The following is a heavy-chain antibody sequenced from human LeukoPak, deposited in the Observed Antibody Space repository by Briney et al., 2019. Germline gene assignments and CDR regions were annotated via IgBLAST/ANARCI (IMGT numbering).Heavy chain of an antibody. J-gene: IGHJ4*02. D-gene: IGHD4-11*01. CDR2: INPSGGST. Sequence: ASVKVSCKASGYTFTGHYMHWVRQAPGQGLEWMGMINPSGGSTTYAQKFQGRVTMTRDTSTTTVYMELSSLSSEDTAVYYCARRGWSVTTGIDYWGQGTLVTVSS. CDR1: GYTFTGHY. V-gene: IGHV1-46*01. CDR3: ARRGWSVTTGIDY.